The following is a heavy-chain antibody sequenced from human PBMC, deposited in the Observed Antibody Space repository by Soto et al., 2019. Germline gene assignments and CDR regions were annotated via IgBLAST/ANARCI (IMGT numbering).Heavy chain of an antibody. CDR2: IYHSGST. CDR3: ARVSTVVATNYYYYYMDV. J-gene: IGHJ6*03. CDR1: SGSISSSNW. D-gene: IGHD5-12*01. V-gene: IGHV4-4*02. Sequence: QVQLQESGPGLVKPSGTLSLTCAVSSGSISSSNWWSWVRQPPGKGLEWIGEIYHSGSTNYNPSLKSLVTISVDKSKNQFSLKLSSVTAADTAVYYCARVSTVVATNYYYYYMDVWGKGTTVTVSS.